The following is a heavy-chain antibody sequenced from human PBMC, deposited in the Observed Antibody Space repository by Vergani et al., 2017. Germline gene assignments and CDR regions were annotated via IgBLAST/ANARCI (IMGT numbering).Heavy chain of an antibody. CDR1: GFSLSTSGVG. J-gene: IGHJ4*02. D-gene: IGHD6-13*01. CDR3: ARAGEEFSSQYEPRILDY. CDR2: IYWNDDK. Sequence: QITLKESGPTLVKPTQTLTLTCTFSGFSLSTSGVGVGWIRQPPGKALEWLALIYWNDDKRYSPSLKSRLTITKDTSKNQVVLTMTNMDPVDTATYYCARAGEEFSSQYEPRILDYWGQGTLVTVSS. V-gene: IGHV2-5*01.